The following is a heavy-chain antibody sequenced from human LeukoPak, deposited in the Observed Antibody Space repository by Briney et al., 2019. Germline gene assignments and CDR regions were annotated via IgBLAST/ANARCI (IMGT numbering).Heavy chain of an antibody. V-gene: IGHV3-23*01. J-gene: IGHJ6*03. Sequence: GRSLRLSCALSGFTFSTYAMTWVRQAPGTGLEWVSGISRRGNITYYADSVQGRFTIPRDNSKKTLYLQMNSLRSQPTAVQYFAKEPRYSSSNYYYSYTDVWGKGTTVTVSS. D-gene: IGHD6-6*01. CDR2: ISRRGNIT. CDR3: AKEPRYSSSNYYYSYTDV. CDR1: GFTFSTYA.